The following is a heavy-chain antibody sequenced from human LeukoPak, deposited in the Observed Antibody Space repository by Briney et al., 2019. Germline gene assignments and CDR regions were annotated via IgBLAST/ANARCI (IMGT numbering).Heavy chain of an antibody. CDR1: GFTFSSYA. J-gene: IGHJ5*02. CDR3: AKRGYDILTGYYA. D-gene: IGHD3-9*01. CDR2: ISGSGGST. Sequence: GGSLRLSCAASGFTFSSYAMSWVRQAPGKGLEWVSAISGSGGSTYYADSVKGRFTISRDNSKNTLYLQVNSLRAEDTAVYYCAKRGYDILTGYYAWGQGTLVTVSS. V-gene: IGHV3-23*01.